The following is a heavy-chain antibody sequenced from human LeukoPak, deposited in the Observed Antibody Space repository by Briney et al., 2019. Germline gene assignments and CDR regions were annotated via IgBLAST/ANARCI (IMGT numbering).Heavy chain of an antibody. CDR1: GGSVTSFSYY. CDR3: ARHIGDVDV. V-gene: IGHV4-39*01. Sequence: SETLSLTCTVSGGSVTSFSYYWGWIRQPPGKGLEWIGSVYYSGTTSYNPSLNSRVTISMDTSRNQFSLRLSSVTATDTAVYYCARHIGDVDVWGKGTTVTVSS. J-gene: IGHJ6*04. D-gene: IGHD1-26*01. CDR2: VYYSGTT.